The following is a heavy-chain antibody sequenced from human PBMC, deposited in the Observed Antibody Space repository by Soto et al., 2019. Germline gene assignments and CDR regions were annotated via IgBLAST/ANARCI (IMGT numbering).Heavy chain of an antibody. CDR2: LSDSGGSI. Sequence: EVQLLESGGGLVQPGVSLRLSCTAPGFTFSRHAMTWVRQAPGKGLEWVSGLSDSGGSIYYADSVKGRFTISRGNSMNTLYLQMNTLRAEATAIYYCAKVSSSWYAGFFDLWGQGTLVTVSS. J-gene: IGHJ4*02. CDR1: GFTFSRHA. CDR3: AKVSSSWYAGFFDL. D-gene: IGHD6-13*01. V-gene: IGHV3-23*01.